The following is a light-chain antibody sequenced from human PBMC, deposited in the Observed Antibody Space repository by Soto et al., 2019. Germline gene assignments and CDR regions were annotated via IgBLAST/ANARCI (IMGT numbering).Light chain of an antibody. CDR3: QQYNNWPPVT. V-gene: IGKV3-15*01. CDR1: QSVGSN. CDR2: GAS. J-gene: IGKJ2*01. Sequence: EIVMTQSPATLSVYPGERVTLSCRASQSVGSNLAWYQHKPGQAPRLLIYGASTRATSVPARFSGSGSGTEFTLTISSLQSEDFALYYCQQYNNWPPVTFGQGTKLEIK.